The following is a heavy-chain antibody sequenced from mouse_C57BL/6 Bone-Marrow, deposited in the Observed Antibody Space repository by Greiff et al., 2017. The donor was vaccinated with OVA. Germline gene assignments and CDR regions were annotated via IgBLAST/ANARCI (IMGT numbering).Heavy chain of an antibody. CDR2: IYPGNGDT. V-gene: IGHV1-12*01. J-gene: IGHJ4*01. CDR3: ARSFYAMDY. Sequence: QVQLQQSGAELVRPGASVKMSCKASGYTFTSYIMHWVKQTPRQGLEWIGAIYPGNGDTSYNQKFKGKATLTVDKSSSTAYMQLSSLTSEDSAVYFCARSFYAMDYWGQGTSVTVSS. CDR1: GYTFTSYI.